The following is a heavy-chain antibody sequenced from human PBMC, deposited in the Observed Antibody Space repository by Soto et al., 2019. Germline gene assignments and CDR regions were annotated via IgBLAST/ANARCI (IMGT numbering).Heavy chain of an antibody. V-gene: IGHV3-74*03. J-gene: IGHJ4*02. CDR3: ARGYSGSYRAAY. CDR1: GFTFSSYA. D-gene: IGHD1-26*01. CDR2: ISGSGSST. Sequence: GGSLRLSCAASGFTFSSYAMSWVRQAAGKGLVWVSLISGSGSSTTYADFVKGRFTISRDNAKNTLYLQMNSLRAEDTAVYYCARGYSGSYRAAYWGQGTLVTVSS.